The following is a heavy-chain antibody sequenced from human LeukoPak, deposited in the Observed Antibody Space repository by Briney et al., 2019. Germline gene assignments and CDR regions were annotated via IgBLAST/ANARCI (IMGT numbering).Heavy chain of an antibody. CDR3: ARGGSYYNEAFDI. V-gene: IGHV3-48*01. CDR2: IRSSSGSI. CDR1: GFTFSRYS. Sequence: GGSLRLACAASGFTFSRYSMNWVRQVPKKGMEWASSIRSSSGSIYYADSVKGRFTISRDNAKNSLSLQINSLRAEDTAVYYCARGGSYYNEAFDIWDQGTMVTVSS. J-gene: IGHJ3*02. D-gene: IGHD3-10*01.